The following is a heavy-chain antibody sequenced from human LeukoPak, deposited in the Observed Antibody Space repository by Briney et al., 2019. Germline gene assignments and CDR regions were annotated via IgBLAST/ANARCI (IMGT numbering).Heavy chain of an antibody. V-gene: IGHV1-2*02. J-gene: IGHJ5*02. D-gene: IGHD2-15*01. CDR1: GYTFTGYY. CDR3: ARGSVVVAATHWFDP. CDR2: INPNSGGT. Sequence: ASVKVSCKASGYTFTGYYMHWVRQAPGQGLEWMGWINPNSGGTNYAQKFQGRVTMTRDTSISTAYMELSRLRSDDTAVYYCARGSVVVAATHWFDPWGQGTLVTVPS.